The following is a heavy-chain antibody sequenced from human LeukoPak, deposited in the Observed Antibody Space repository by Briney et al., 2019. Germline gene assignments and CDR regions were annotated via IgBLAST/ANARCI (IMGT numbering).Heavy chain of an antibody. CDR1: GFTFSSYS. V-gene: IGHV3-21*01. CDR2: ISSSSSYI. CDR3: ARTLLWGLGELLPLDY. D-gene: IGHD1-26*01. Sequence: GGSLRLSCAASGFTFSSYSMNWVRQAPGKGLEWVSSISSSSSYIYYADSVKGRFTISRDNAKNSLYLQMNSLRAEDTAVYYCARTLLWGLGELLPLDYWGRGTLVTVSS. J-gene: IGHJ4*02.